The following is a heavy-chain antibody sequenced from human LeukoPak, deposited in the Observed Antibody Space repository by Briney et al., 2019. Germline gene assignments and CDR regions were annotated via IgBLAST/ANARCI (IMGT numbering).Heavy chain of an antibody. CDR3: ARPRGSRWSIPFDN. Sequence: GGSLRFSCAASGFIFSNYTMHWVRQAPGKGLEWVAVISYDGSNKYYGDSVKGRFTISRDNSKNTLYLQMDSLRAEDTAVYYCARPRGSRWSIPFDNWGQGTLVTVSS. D-gene: IGHD6-13*01. CDR2: ISYDGSNK. V-gene: IGHV3-30-3*01. CDR1: GFIFSNYT. J-gene: IGHJ4*02.